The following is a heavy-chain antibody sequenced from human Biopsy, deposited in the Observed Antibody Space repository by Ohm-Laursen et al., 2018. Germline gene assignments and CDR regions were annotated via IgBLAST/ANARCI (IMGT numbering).Heavy chain of an antibody. CDR2: IYDRGSTA. D-gene: IGHD6-19*01. CDR1: GDSVSSGSFY. CDR3: ARGMRSSGWPYFDS. V-gene: IGHV4-61*01. Sequence: GTLSLTCTVSGDSVSSGSFYWTWIRQPPGQGLEYIGYIYDRGSTANYNPSLESRVTMSVDMPKNQFSLKLSSVTAADTAIYYCARGMRSSGWPYFDSWGQGTLVTVSS. J-gene: IGHJ4*02.